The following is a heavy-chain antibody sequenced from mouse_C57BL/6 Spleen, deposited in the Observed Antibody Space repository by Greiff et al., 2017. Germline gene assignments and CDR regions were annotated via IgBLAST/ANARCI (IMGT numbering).Heavy chain of an antibody. J-gene: IGHJ1*03. Sequence: QVQLQQPGAELVKPGASVKMSCKASGYTFTSYWITWVKQRPGQGLEWIGDIYPGSGSTNYNEKFKSKATLTVDTSSSTAYMQLSSLTSEDSAVYYCASRSTMGTTSRYLDVWGTGTTVTVSS. CDR2: IYPGSGST. CDR1: GYTFTSYW. CDR3: ASRSTMGTTSRYLDV. V-gene: IGHV1-55*01. D-gene: IGHD2-2*01.